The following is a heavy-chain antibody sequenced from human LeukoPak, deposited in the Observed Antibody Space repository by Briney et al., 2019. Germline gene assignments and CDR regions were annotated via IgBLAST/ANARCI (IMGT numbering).Heavy chain of an antibody. Sequence: PSETLSLTCTVSGGSISSYYWSWIRQPPGKGLEWIGYIYYSGSTNYNPSLKSRVTISVDTSKNQFSLKLSSVTAADTAVYYCARGGGDFDPWGQGTLVTVSS. CDR3: ARGGGDFDP. CDR2: IYYSGST. CDR1: GGSISSYY. V-gene: IGHV4-59*01. J-gene: IGHJ5*02. D-gene: IGHD3-16*01.